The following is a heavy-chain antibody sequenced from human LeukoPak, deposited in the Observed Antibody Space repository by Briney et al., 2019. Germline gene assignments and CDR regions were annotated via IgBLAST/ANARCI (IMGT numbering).Heavy chain of an antibody. CDR3: ARADRLLGTYYFDY. V-gene: IGHV4-4*07. CDR1: GGSISSYY. J-gene: IGHJ4*02. Sequence: SETLSLTCTVSGGSISSYYWSWIRQPAGKGLEWIGRIYTSGSTNYNPSLKSRVTMLVDTSKNQFSLKLSSVTAADTAVYYCARADRLLGTYYFDYWGQGTLVTVSS. D-gene: IGHD2-15*01. CDR2: IYTSGST.